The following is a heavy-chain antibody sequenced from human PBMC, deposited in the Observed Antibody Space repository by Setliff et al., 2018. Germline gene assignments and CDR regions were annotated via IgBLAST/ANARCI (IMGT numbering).Heavy chain of an antibody. Sequence: SVKVSCKASGGTFSSYAIDWVRQAPGQGLEWMGGIIPMFGTTNYAQRFRGRVTMTRDTSTSTVYMELSSLRSEDTAVYYCARAPLESGYNYGQGHYFDYWGQGTLVTVSS. CDR3: ARAPLESGYNYGQGHYFDY. CDR2: IIPMFGTT. D-gene: IGHD5-18*01. J-gene: IGHJ4*02. V-gene: IGHV1-69*05. CDR1: GGTFSSYA.